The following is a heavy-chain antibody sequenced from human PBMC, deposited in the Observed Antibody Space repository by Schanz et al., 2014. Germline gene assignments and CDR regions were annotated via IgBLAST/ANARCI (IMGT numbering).Heavy chain of an antibody. CDR2: IWYDGSNK. Sequence: QVQLVESGGGVVQPGRSLRLSCAASGFTFNSYGMHWVRQAPGKGLEWVAFIWYDGSNKYYADSVKGRFTISRDNSKNTLYVQMNSLRAEDTAVYYCAKSMYSTSWAFDWWGQGTLVTVSS. J-gene: IGHJ4*02. CDR1: GFTFNSYG. V-gene: IGHV3-33*06. D-gene: IGHD2-2*01. CDR3: AKSMYSTSWAFDW.